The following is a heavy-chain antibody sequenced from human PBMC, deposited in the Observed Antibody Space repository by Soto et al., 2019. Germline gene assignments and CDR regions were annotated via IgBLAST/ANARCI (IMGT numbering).Heavy chain of an antibody. D-gene: IGHD4-17*01. J-gene: IGHJ4*02. CDR1: GGTFSSYA. Sequence: QVQLVQSGAEVKKPGSSVKVSCKASGGTFSSYAISWVRQAPGQGLEWRGGIIPIFGTANYAQKFQGRVTITADESTXXXXXXXXXXXXXXTAVYYCARVSGDYVYWGQGTLVTVSS. V-gene: IGHV1-69*12. CDR2: IIPIFGTA. CDR3: ARVSGDYVY.